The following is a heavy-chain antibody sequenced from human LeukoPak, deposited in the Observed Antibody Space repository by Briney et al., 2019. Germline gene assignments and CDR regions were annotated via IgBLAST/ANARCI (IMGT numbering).Heavy chain of an antibody. Sequence: GGSLRLSCAASGFTFGSYGMHWVRQAPGKGLEWVAFIRYDGSNKYYADSVKGRFTISRDNSKNTLYLQMNSLRAEDTAVYYCAKDKGLVVPAASRTPDYWGQGTLVTVSS. CDR2: IRYDGSNK. J-gene: IGHJ4*02. CDR3: AKDKGLVVPAASRTPDY. D-gene: IGHD2-2*01. V-gene: IGHV3-30*02. CDR1: GFTFGSYG.